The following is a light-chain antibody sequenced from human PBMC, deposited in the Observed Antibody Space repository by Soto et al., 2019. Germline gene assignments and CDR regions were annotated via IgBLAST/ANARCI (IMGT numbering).Light chain of an antibody. CDR3: QHYTSYPEA. CDR1: QSISSV. J-gene: IGKJ1*01. Sequence: DIQMTQSPSTLSASVGDRVTIASGGSQSISSVLSCYQQKPGKAPKLLIHEAARLESGVPSRFSGSESGTEFTLTISGLHPEDFATYYCQHYTSYPEAFGQGTKVAI. CDR2: EAA. V-gene: IGKV1-5*01.